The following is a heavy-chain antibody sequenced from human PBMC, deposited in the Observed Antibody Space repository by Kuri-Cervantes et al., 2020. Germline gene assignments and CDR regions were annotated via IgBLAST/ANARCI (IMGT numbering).Heavy chain of an antibody. J-gene: IGHJ6*03. CDR3: ARSLAHHGGSSYMDV. CDR2: ISYDGSNK. V-gene: IGHV3-30*04. Sequence: GGSLRLSCAASGFTFSSYAMHWVRQAPGKGLEWVAVISYDGSNKYYADSVKGRFTISRDNSKNTLYLQMNSLRAEDTAVYYCARSLAHHGGSSYMDVWGKGATVTVSS. D-gene: IGHD2-15*01. CDR1: GFTFSSYA.